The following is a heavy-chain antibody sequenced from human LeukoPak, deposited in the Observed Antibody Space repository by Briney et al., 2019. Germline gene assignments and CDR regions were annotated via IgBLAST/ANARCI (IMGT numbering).Heavy chain of an antibody. CDR2: ISYDGSNK. CDR3: AKGLGKATVTPLGY. CDR1: GFTFSSYG. D-gene: IGHD4-11*01. V-gene: IGHV3-30*18. J-gene: IGHJ4*02. Sequence: GGSLRLSCAASGFTFSSYGMHWVRQAPGKGLEWVAVISYDGSNKYYADSVKGRFTISRDNSKNTLYLQMDSLRAEDTAVYYCAKGLGKATVTPLGYWGQGTLVTVSS.